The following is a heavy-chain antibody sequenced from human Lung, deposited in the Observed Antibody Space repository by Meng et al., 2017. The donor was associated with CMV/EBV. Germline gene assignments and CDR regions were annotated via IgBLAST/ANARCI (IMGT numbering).Heavy chain of an antibody. V-gene: IGHV4-59*01. CDR1: GGSINSYY. CDR2: FYYRGNS. D-gene: IGHD2-21*01. CDR3: ARGSYLAVEG. Sequence: VQLRESGPGLVKPSETLSLTCTVSGGSINSYYWSWIRQPPGQGLEWLGYFYYRGNSNYNPSLKSRITISVDTSKNLFSLYLTSVTAADAALYYCARGSYLAVEGWGLGTLVTVSS. J-gene: IGHJ4*02.